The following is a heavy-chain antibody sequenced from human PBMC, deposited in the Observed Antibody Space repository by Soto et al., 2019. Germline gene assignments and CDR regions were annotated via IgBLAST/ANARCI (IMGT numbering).Heavy chain of an antibody. CDR1: GFTFSSYG. CDR3: AKDRSSSWPLYYYYGMDV. CDR2: ISYDGSNK. J-gene: IGHJ6*02. Sequence: QVQLVESGGGVVQPGRSLRLSCAASGFTFSSYGMHWVRQAPGKGLEWVAVISYDGSNKYYADSVKGRFTISRDNSKNTLYLQMNSLRAEDTAVYYCAKDRSSSWPLYYYYGMDVWGHGTTVTVSS. D-gene: IGHD6-6*01. V-gene: IGHV3-30*18.